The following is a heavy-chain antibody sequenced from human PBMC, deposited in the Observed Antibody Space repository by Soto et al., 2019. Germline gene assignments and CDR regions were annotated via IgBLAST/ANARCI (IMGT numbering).Heavy chain of an antibody. V-gene: IGHV3-23*01. J-gene: IGHJ4*02. CDR1: GFTFSSYA. D-gene: IGHD3-3*01. Sequence: GGSLRLSCAASGFTFSSYAMSWVRQAPGKGLEWVSGISVSGANKYYADAVKGRFTISRDNSKNTLYLQMNNLRAEDTAVYYCADGGEWSFNFVYWGQGTQVTVSS. CDR3: ADGGEWSFNFVY. CDR2: ISVSGANK.